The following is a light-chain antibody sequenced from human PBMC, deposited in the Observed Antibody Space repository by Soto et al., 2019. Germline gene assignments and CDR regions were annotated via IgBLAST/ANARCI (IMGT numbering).Light chain of an antibody. Sequence: EIVLTQSPGTLSLSPGDRATLSCRASQSVSSNFLAWYQQKPGQAPRLLIYGASIRATGIPDRFSGSGSGTHFTLTMRRLEPEDFAMYFCHQYGSSPRTFGQGTKVEIK. CDR3: HQYGSSPRT. CDR1: QSVSSNF. V-gene: IGKV3-20*01. J-gene: IGKJ1*01. CDR2: GAS.